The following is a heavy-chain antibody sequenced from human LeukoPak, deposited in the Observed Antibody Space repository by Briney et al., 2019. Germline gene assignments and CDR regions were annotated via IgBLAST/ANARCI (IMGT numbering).Heavy chain of an antibody. V-gene: IGHV3-66*01. Sequence: PGGSLRLSCAASGFTVSSNYMSWVRQAPGRGLEWVSVIYSGGSTYYADSVKGRFTISRDNSKNTLFLQMNSLRAGDTAVYYCASDSYSPEYFQHWGQGTLVTVSS. CDR2: IYSGGST. CDR3: ASDSYSPEYFQH. D-gene: IGHD2-15*01. J-gene: IGHJ1*01. CDR1: GFTVSSNY.